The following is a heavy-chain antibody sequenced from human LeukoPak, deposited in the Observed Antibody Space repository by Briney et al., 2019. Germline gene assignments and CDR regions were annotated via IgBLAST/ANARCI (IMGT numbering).Heavy chain of an antibody. CDR1: SGSVNSGSYF. CDR2: IYYSGST. V-gene: IGHV4-61*01. Sequence: PSETLSLTCTVSSGSVNSGSYFWNWIRQPPGKGLEWIGYIYYSGSTNYNPSLKSRVTISVDTAKNQVSLKLSSVTAADTAVYYCARRAGYSGSWYEYWGQGTLVTVSA. D-gene: IGHD6-13*01. J-gene: IGHJ4*02. CDR3: ARRAGYSGSWYEY.